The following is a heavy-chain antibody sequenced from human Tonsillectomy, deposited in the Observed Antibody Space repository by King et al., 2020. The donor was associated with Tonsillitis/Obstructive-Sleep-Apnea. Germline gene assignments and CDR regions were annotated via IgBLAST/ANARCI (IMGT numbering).Heavy chain of an antibody. CDR2: ISYDGSNK. J-gene: IGHJ4*02. D-gene: IGHD3-3*01. Sequence: VQLVESGGGVVQSGRSLRLSCAASGFIFSSYGMHWVRQAPGKGLEGVAVISYDGSNKYYADSVKGRFTISRDNSKNTLDLQMNSLRVEDTAVYYCAKWSTIFGSLDYWGQGALVTVSS. V-gene: IGHV3-30*18. CDR3: AKWSTIFGSLDY. CDR1: GFIFSSYG.